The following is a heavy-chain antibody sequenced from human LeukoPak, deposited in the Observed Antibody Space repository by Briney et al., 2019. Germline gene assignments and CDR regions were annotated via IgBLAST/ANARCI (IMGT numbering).Heavy chain of an antibody. CDR1: GGSISSYY. Sequence: SETLPLTCTVSGGSISSYYWSWIRQPPGKGLEWIGYIYYSGSTNYNPSLKSRVTISVDTSKNQFSLKLSSVTAADTAVYYCARAYCSSTSCPGAFDIWGQGTMVTVSS. V-gene: IGHV4-59*01. J-gene: IGHJ3*02. CDR3: ARAYCSSTSCPGAFDI. D-gene: IGHD2-2*01. CDR2: IYYSGST.